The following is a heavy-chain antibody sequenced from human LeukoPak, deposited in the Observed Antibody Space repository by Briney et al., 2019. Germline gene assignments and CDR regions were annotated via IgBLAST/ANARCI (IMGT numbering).Heavy chain of an antibody. V-gene: IGHV3-9*01. D-gene: IGHD3-22*01. J-gene: IGHJ4*02. CDR2: ISWNSGSI. Sequence: GGSLRLSCAASGFTFDDYATHWVRQAPGKGLEWVSGISWNSGSIGYADSVKGRFTISRDNAKNSLYLQMNSLRAEDTALYYCAKGDDSSGYAFDYWGQGTLVTVSS. CDR3: AKGDDSSGYAFDY. CDR1: GFTFDDYA.